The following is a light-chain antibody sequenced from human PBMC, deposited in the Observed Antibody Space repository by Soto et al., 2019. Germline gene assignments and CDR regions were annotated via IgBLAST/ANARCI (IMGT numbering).Light chain of an antibody. Sequence: DIQMTQSPSTLSASVGDRVTITCRASPSIKNWLAWYQQKPGEAPKLLIYKASTLESGVTSRFSGSGSGTECTLTISCLQPDDVATYYCQQYNSYSQFTFGPGTKVDIK. J-gene: IGKJ3*01. CDR1: PSIKNW. CDR3: QQYNSYSQFT. CDR2: KAS. V-gene: IGKV1-5*03.